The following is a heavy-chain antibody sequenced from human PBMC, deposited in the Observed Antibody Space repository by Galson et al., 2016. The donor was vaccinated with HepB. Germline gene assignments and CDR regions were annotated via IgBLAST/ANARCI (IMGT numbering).Heavy chain of an antibody. CDR1: GYTFIRYT. J-gene: IGHJ6*02. D-gene: IGHD6-13*01. V-gene: IGHV1-3*01. CDR3: ARGGRAAAASFTYSGMDV. CDR2: IHPFFGNT. Sequence: SVKVSCKASGYTFIRYTLHWVRQAPGQSLEWVGRIHPFFGNTKYSEKFQGRVTITRDISASTVYMELNTLRSEDTAVYYCARGGRAAAASFTYSGMDVWGQGTTVTVSS.